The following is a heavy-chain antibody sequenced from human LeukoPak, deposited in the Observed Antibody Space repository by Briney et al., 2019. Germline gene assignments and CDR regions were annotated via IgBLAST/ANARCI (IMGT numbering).Heavy chain of an antibody. V-gene: IGHV4-39*07. CDR1: GGSISSSSYY. Sequence: SETLSLTCTVSGGSISSSSYYWGWIRQPPGKGLEWIGSIYYTGSTYYDPSLKSRVTISVDTSKNQFSLKLSSVTAADTAVYHCARTIDYYDSSGLIDYWGQGTLVTVSS. J-gene: IGHJ4*02. D-gene: IGHD3-22*01. CDR2: IYYTGST. CDR3: ARTIDYYDSSGLIDY.